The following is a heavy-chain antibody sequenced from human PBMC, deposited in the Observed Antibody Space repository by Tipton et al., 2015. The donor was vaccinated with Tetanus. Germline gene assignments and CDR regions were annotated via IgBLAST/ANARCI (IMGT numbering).Heavy chain of an antibody. CDR1: GGSITSSDYF. Sequence: TLSLTCTVSGGSITSSDYFWGWIRQPPGKGLEWIANVHYTGDTYSSPSLQSRVTISVDTSKNQFSLRLSSGTAADTAVYYCARPTLRLVIDSWGQGTRVTASS. V-gene: IGHV4-39*01. D-gene: IGHD6-6*01. CDR3: ARPTLRLVIDS. J-gene: IGHJ4*02. CDR2: VHYTGDT.